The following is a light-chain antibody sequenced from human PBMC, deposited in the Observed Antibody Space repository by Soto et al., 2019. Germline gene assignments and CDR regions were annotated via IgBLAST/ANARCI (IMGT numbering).Light chain of an antibody. CDR2: DVN. Sequence: QSALTQPASVSGSPGQSIAISCTGTSSDVGAYNYVSWYQQHPGKAPKLIIFDVNNRPSGISDRFSGSKSGNTASLTISGLQAEDEADYYCSSYTTANTYVFGSGTELTVL. J-gene: IGLJ1*01. CDR1: SSDVGAYNY. CDR3: SSYTTANTYV. V-gene: IGLV2-14*03.